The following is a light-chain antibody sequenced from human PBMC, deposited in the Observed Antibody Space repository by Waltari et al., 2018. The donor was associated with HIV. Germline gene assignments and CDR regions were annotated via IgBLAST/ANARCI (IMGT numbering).Light chain of an antibody. J-gene: IGLJ2*01. Sequence: QSVLTQPPSVSAAPGQKVTISCSGSSPNIGNSYVSWYQQLPGTAPKLLIYRNNQRPSGVPDRFSGYKSGTSASLAISGLRSEDEADYYCTTWDDSLSGPVFGGGTKLTVL. V-gene: IGLV1-47*01. CDR2: RNN. CDR1: SPNIGNSY. CDR3: TTWDDSLSGPV.